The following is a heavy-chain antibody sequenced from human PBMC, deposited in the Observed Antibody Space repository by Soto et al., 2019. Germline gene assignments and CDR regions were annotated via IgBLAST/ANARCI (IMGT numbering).Heavy chain of an antibody. D-gene: IGHD6-13*01. CDR2: IWYDGSNK. CDR3: AREGGQQLRGFDY. V-gene: IGHV3-33*01. J-gene: IGHJ4*02. Sequence: GSLRLSCAASGFTFSSYGMHWVRQAPGKGLEWVAVIWYDGSNKYYADSVKGRFTISRDNSKNTLFLQMNSLRAEDTAVYYCAREGGQQLRGFDYWGQGTLVTVSS. CDR1: GFTFSSYG.